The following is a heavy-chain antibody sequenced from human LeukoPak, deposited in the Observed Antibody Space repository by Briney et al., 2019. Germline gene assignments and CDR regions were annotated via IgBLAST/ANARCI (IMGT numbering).Heavy chain of an antibody. CDR1: GYTFTTYS. CDR3: ARPSSSWYNAFDI. D-gene: IGHD6-13*01. Sequence: GASVKVSCKTSGYTFTTYSIHWVRQAPGQRLEWMGWINTGNGNTKYSQKFQGRVTITRDTSASTAYMELSSLRSDDTAVYYCARPSSSWYNAFDIWGQGTMVTVSS. CDR2: INTGNGNT. V-gene: IGHV1-3*04. J-gene: IGHJ3*02.